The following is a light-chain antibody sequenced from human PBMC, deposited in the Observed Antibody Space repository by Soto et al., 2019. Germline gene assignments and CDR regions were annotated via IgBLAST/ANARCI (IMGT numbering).Light chain of an antibody. V-gene: IGKV1-16*01. J-gene: IGKJ3*01. CDR2: DAS. CDR1: QGIRNH. Sequence: DIQMNQSPFSLSASVGDRVTITCRASQGIRNHLAWFQQKPGKAPQSLIYDASSLQSGVPSTFSGSGFGTDFTLTISCLQPEDFATYYCQRYDNYPYTVGPGTKVDIK. CDR3: QRYDNYPYT.